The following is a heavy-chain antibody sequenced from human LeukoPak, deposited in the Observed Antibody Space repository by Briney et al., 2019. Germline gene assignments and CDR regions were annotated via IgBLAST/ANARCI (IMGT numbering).Heavy chain of an antibody. D-gene: IGHD5-24*01. Sequence: GGSLRLSCAASGFMFSSNRMSWVRLAPGKGLEWAANIKEDGTETYYVDSVKGRFTISRDNAKNSLYLQMNSLRVEDTAVYYCAKEGRSLQTYWGQGTLVTVSS. V-gene: IGHV3-7*03. J-gene: IGHJ4*02. CDR1: GFMFSSNR. CDR3: AKEGRSLQTY. CDR2: IKEDGTET.